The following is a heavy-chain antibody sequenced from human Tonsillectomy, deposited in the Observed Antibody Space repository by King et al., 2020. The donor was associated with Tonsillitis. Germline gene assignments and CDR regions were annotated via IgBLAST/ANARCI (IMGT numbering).Heavy chain of an antibody. CDR3: TRGYGSGSDKYFFDF. Sequence: VQLVESGGGLVQPGGSLKVSCAASGFTVSGSAMHWVRQASGKGLEWVGHIRTKVNTYATAYAASVKGRFTISRDESKNTAYLPMNSLSIEDTAVYYCTRGYGSGSDKYFFDFWGQGTLVTVSS. CDR2: IRTKVNTYAT. CDR1: GFTVSGSA. D-gene: IGHD1-26*01. J-gene: IGHJ4*02. V-gene: IGHV3-73*02.